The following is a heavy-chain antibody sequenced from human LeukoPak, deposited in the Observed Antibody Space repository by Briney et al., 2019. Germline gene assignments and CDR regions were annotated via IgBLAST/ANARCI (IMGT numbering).Heavy chain of an antibody. D-gene: IGHD3-22*01. J-gene: IGHJ4*02. CDR3: ARGEYDSSAYWGYYFEN. Sequence: PSETLSLTCTASGVSISTGSYYWSWIRQPAGKGLESIGRIYSSGSTNYSPSFKSRVTISVDTSKNQFSLNLSSVTAADTAVYYCARGEYDSSAYWGYYFENWGQGTLVTVSS. CDR2: IYSSGST. CDR1: GVSISTGSYY. V-gene: IGHV4-61*02.